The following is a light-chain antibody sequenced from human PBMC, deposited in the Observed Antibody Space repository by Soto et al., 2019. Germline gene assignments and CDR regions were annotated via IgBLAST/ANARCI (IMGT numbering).Light chain of an antibody. Sequence: EIVMTQSPATLSVSPGERATLSCRDSQSVSTKLAWYRQKPGQAPRLLIYGASTRATGIPARFSGSGSGTEFTLTINSLQSEDFAVYYCQQYKNWPHFTFGPGTTVDIK. CDR1: QSVSTK. CDR2: GAS. CDR3: QQYKNWPHFT. V-gene: IGKV3-15*01. J-gene: IGKJ3*01.